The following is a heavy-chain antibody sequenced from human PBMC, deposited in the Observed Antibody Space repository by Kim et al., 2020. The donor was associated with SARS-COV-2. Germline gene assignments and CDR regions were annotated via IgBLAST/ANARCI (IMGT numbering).Heavy chain of an antibody. CDR1: GGSFSGYY. V-gene: IGHV4-34*01. J-gene: IGHJ4*02. Sequence: SETLSLTCAVYGGSFSGYYWSWIRQPPGKGLEWIGEINHSGSTNYNPSLKSRVTISVDTSKNQFSLKLSSVTAADTAVYYCATSGFRGYDSSGYYLDLRDYWGQGTLVTVSS. CDR2: INHSGST. CDR3: ATSGFRGYDSSGYYLDLRDY. D-gene: IGHD3-22*01.